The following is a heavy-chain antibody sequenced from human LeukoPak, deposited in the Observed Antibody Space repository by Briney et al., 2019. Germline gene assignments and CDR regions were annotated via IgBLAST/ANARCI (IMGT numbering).Heavy chain of an antibody. V-gene: IGHV3-11*01. Sequence: GGSLRLSCAASGFTFSDSYMTWVRQAPGKGVEWVAYISGSGHDINYSESAKGRFTISRDNAKNSLYLQMNSLRAEDTAVYYCAKDRKGGRDRTFDYWGQGTLVTVSS. CDR2: ISGSGHDI. CDR3: AKDRKGGRDRTFDY. CDR1: GFTFSDSY. J-gene: IGHJ4*02. D-gene: IGHD1-14*01.